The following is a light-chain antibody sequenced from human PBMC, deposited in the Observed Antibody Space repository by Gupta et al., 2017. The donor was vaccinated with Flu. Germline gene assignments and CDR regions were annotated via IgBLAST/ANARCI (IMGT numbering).Light chain of an antibody. Sequence: AILSCRASQAITSDNELRWYQQKAGQSPRLLISGASIRATGVPARFRGSGSGTDFTLTISSLEPDDFAVYYCQQRSKWPLTFGGGTKVELK. CDR2: GAS. J-gene: IGKJ4*01. V-gene: IGKV3-11*01. CDR1: QAITSD. CDR3: QQRSKWPLT.